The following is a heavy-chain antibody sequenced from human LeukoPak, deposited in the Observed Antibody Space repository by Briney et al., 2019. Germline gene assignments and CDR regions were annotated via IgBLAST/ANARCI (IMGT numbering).Heavy chain of an antibody. Sequence: SETLSLTCTVSGGSISSGSYYWSWIRQPAGKGLEWIGRIYTSGSTNYNPSLKSRVTISVDTSKNQFSLKLSSVTAADTAVYYCARVGAYSYLGYWGQGTLVTVSS. CDR3: ARVGAYSYLGY. D-gene: IGHD5-18*01. CDR2: IYTSGST. CDR1: GGSISSGSYY. V-gene: IGHV4-61*02. J-gene: IGHJ4*02.